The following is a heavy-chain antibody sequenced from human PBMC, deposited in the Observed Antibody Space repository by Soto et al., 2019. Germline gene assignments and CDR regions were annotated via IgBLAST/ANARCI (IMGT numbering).Heavy chain of an antibody. V-gene: IGHV3-23*01. Sequence: GGSLRLSCAASGFTLSSSAMSWVRQAPGKGLQWVSTIGGSGSTTYYADSVKGRFTISRDNSQYTLYLQMNSLRAEDTAIYYCAKNVWFPTYFYYGLDVWGQGXTVTVYS. J-gene: IGHJ6*02. D-gene: IGHD2-21*01. CDR1: GFTLSSSA. CDR2: IGGSGSTT. CDR3: AKNVWFPTYFYYGLDV.